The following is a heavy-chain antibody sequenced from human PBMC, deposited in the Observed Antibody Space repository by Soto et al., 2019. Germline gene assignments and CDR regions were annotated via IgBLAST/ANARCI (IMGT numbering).Heavy chain of an antibody. CDR3: ATSPETGSHGPDDSGMDV. CDR1: GYIFTNYG. CDR2: ISAYKGNT. V-gene: IGHV1-18*04. J-gene: IGHJ6*01. D-gene: IGHD6-13*01. Sequence: ASVKVSCKASGYIFTNYGINYVRQAPGQALEWMGVISAYKGNTNFAQTVQGRLTMTTDTSTATSYKYLTILTYDDTAAYSCATSPETGSHGPDDSGMDVRRKGHTVTVSS.